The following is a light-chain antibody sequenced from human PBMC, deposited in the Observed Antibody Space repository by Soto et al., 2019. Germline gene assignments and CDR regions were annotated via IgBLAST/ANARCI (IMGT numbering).Light chain of an antibody. CDR3: QNYNSAPLT. V-gene: IGKV1-27*01. CDR1: QDISIY. Sequence: GDRVTITCRASQDISIYLAWYQQKPGKIPKLLIYAATSLQSGVPSRFSGSGSGTDFTLTITSLQPEDVATYYCQNYNSAPLTFGGGTRVESK. CDR2: AAT. J-gene: IGKJ4*01.